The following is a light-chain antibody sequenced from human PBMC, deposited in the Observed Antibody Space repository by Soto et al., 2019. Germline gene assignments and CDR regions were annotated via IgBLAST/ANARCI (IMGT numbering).Light chain of an antibody. CDR1: SSDVVGYNY. Sequence: QSALTQPASVSGAPGQSITLSCTGTSSDVVGYNYVSWYQQHPGKAPKLMIYDVSNRPSGVSNRFSGSKSGNTASLTISGLQAEDEADYYCSSYTSSSTLGYVFGTGTKVTVL. CDR2: DVS. J-gene: IGLJ1*01. CDR3: SSYTSSSTLGYV. V-gene: IGLV2-14*01.